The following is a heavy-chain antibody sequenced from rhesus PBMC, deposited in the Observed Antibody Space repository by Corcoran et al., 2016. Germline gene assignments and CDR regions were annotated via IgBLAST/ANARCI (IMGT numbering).Heavy chain of an antibody. CDR1: GFTFSDYY. Sequence: EVRLVESGGGLVQPGGSLRLSCTASGFTFSDYYMSWVRKAPGKGPEWVGVIRTKGDGGTIEYAASVKGRLTISRDDSKRIASQQMNSLNTEDTAVYYCARDGRMQLDDGGQGVLVTGSS. D-gene: IGHD4-29*01. CDR3: ARDGRMQLDD. J-gene: IGHJ4*01. V-gene: IGHV3-116*02. CDR2: IRTKGDGGTI.